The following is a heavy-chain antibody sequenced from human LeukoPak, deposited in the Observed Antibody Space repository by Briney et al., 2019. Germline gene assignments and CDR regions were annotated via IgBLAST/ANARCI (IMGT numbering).Heavy chain of an antibody. Sequence: PGGSLRLSCAVSGFSFDNYDMHWVRQISGGGLEWVAAISNNGGYTYYADSVQGRFTISRDDSKSTLCLQMNSLRAEDTAVYYCAKQLGYCSDGSCYFPYWGQGTLVTVSS. CDR1: GFSFDNYD. J-gene: IGHJ4*02. D-gene: IGHD2-15*01. CDR2: ISNNGGYT. CDR3: AKQLGYCSDGSCYFPY. V-gene: IGHV3-23*01.